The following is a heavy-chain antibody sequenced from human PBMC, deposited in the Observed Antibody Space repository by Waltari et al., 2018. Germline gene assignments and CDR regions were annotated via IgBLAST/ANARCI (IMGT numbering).Heavy chain of an antibody. Sequence: QVQLVQSGAEVKKPGSSVKVSCKASGGTFSSYAISWVRQAPGQGLEWMGRIIPSFGKANYEQKFQGRVTIPADKSTSTAYMELSSLRSEDTAVYYCARVREGYGDPLDYWGQGTLVTVSS. CDR1: GGTFSSYA. CDR3: ARVREGYGDPLDY. J-gene: IGHJ4*02. V-gene: IGHV1-69*04. CDR2: IIPSFGKA. D-gene: IGHD4-17*01.